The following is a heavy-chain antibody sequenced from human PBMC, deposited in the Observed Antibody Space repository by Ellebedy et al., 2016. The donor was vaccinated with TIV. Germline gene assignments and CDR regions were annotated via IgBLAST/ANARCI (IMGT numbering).Heavy chain of an antibody. D-gene: IGHD6-13*01. CDR1: GGSIRSDNYF. CDR2: IHYGGNA. V-gene: IGHV4-30-4*01. J-gene: IGHJ3*02. CDR3: AREVNIASENDAFDI. Sequence: MPSEPLSLTCTVFGGSIRSDNYFWSWIRQPPGKGPEWIGSIHYGGNAYYNPSLKSRVTISVDTSKSQFSLKVTSVTAADTAVYYCAREVNIASENDAFDIWGQGTLLTVSS.